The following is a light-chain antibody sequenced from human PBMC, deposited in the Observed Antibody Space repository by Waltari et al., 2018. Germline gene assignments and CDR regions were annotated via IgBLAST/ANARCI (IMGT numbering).Light chain of an antibody. CDR1: QSLVHSDGNTH. CDR3: MQGTHWPYT. Sequence: DVVMTLSPLTLPVTLGQPASISCKSHQSLVHSDGNTHLNWFQQRPGQSPRRLIYRVSNRDSGVPDRFSGSGSGTDFTLKISRVEAEDVGVYYCMQGTHWPYTFGQGTKLDIK. V-gene: IGKV2-30*02. CDR2: RVS. J-gene: IGKJ2*01.